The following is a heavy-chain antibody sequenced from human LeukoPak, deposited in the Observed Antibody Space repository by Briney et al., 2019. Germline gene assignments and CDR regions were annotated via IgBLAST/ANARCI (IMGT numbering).Heavy chain of an antibody. CDR1: GFTFSSYG. J-gene: IGHJ6*03. V-gene: IGHV3-30*02. CDR3: AKGAYCGGDCYSGYYYMDV. CDR2: IRYDGSNK. Sequence: PGGSLRLSCAASGFTFSSYGMHSVRQAPGKGLEWVAFIRYDGSNKYYADSVKGRFTISRDNSKNTLYLQMNSLRAEDTAVYYCAKGAYCGGDCYSGYYYMDVWGKGTTVTVSS. D-gene: IGHD2-21*02.